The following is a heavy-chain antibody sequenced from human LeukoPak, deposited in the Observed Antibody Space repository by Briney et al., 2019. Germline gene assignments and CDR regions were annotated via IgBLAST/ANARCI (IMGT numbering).Heavy chain of an antibody. CDR2: IYYSGST. CDR1: GGSISSSSYY. V-gene: IGHV4-39*07. Sequence: PSETLSLTCTVSGGSISSSSYYWGWIRQPPGKGLEWIGSIYYSGSTYYNPSLKSRVTVSGDTSKNQFSLKLSSVTAADTAVYYCARAGAWQIDPWGQGTLVTVSS. CDR3: ARAGAWQIDP. J-gene: IGHJ5*02. D-gene: IGHD3-10*01.